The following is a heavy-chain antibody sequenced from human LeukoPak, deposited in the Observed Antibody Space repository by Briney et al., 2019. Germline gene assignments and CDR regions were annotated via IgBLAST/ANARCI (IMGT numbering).Heavy chain of an antibody. CDR1: GFTFTSYG. J-gene: IGHJ4*02. V-gene: IGHV3-48*02. CDR2: ITSSSSSI. D-gene: IGHD5-18*01. CDR3: ARDDGTYRRYFDY. Sequence: GGSLRLSCAASGFTFTSYGIHWVRQAQGKGLEWVSCITSSSSSIYYADSVKGRFTISRDNAKNSLYLQMNSLRDEDTAVYYCARDDGTYRRYFDYWGQGTLVTVSS.